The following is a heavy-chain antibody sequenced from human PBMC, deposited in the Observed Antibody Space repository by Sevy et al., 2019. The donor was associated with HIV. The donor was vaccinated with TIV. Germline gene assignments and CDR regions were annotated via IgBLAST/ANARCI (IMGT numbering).Heavy chain of an antibody. J-gene: IGHJ6*02. D-gene: IGHD1-26*01. CDR2: MSYSGSS. V-gene: IGHV4-61*03. CDR1: GGSVSSGSYY. Sequence: SDTLSLTCTVSGGSVSSGSYYWSWIRQPPGKGLEGIGHMSYSGSSSNNPSFKSRVTISVDSSNNHFSLKLRSVTAADTAVYYCARDEPGGRVGTSFGMDVWGQGTTVTVSS. CDR3: ARDEPGGRVGTSFGMDV.